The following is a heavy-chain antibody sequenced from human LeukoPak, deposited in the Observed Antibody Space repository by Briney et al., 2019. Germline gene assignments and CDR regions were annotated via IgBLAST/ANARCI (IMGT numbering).Heavy chain of an antibody. Sequence: PGGSLRLSCAASGFSFRFYSMNWVRQAPGKGLEWISYMTSSSKTAYYADSVRGRFAISRDNAKNSLYLQMNSLRDEDTAMYYRARGSPLGGNWGQGTLVTVSS. CDR1: GFSFRFYS. CDR2: MTSSSKTA. V-gene: IGHV3-48*02. CDR3: ARGSPLGGN. J-gene: IGHJ4*02.